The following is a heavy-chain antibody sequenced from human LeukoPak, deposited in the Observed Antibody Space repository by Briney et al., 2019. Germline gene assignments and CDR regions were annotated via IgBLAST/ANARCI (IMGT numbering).Heavy chain of an antibody. V-gene: IGHV3-30*02. CDR3: ARDGGYSYGGYDL. Sequence: PGGSLRLSCAASGFTFSNYGMHWVRQAPGKGLEWVVFIRYDGSNKYYADSVKGRFTISRDNSKNTLYLQMNSLRAEDTAVYYCARDGGYSYGGYDLWGRGTLVTVSS. J-gene: IGHJ2*01. D-gene: IGHD5-18*01. CDR2: IRYDGSNK. CDR1: GFTFSNYG.